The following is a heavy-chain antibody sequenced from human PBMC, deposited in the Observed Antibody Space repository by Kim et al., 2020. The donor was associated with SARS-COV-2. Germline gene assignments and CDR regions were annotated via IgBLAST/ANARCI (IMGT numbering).Heavy chain of an antibody. CDR3: ARFLNDCSSASCYHYWFDP. CDR2: INRGGGT. J-gene: IGHJ5*02. D-gene: IGHD2-2*01. CDR1: GDSSSAYY. Sequence: SETLSLTCAVYGDSSSAYYWSWIRQPPGKGLEWVGEINRGGGTNYNPSLESRLTISIDTSKNHFSPKLSSVTAADTAVYYCARFLNDCSSASCYHYWFDPWGQGTLVTVSS. V-gene: IGHV4-34*01.